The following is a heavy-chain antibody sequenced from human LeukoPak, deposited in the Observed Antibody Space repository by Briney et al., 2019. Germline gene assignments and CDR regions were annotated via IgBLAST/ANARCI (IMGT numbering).Heavy chain of an antibody. CDR2: INPNSGGT. D-gene: IGHD3-3*01. CDR1: GYTFTDYY. V-gene: IGHV1-2*02. CDR3: ARASRSSDTSVLRFLEWLLYG. J-gene: IGHJ4*02. Sequence: ASVKVSCKASGYTFTDYYVNWVRQAPGQGLEWMGWINPNSGGTSYAQKFQGRVTMTRDTSISTAYMELSRLRSDDTAVYYCARASRSSDTSVLRFLEWLLYGWGQGTLVTVSS.